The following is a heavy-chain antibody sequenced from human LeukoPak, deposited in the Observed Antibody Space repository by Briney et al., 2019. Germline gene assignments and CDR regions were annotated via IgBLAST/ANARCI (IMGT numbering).Heavy chain of an antibody. V-gene: IGHV3-30*18. J-gene: IGHJ4*02. CDR2: ISYNVSKK. CDR1: GFTFSSYG. CDR3: AKSWFGDLILS. D-gene: IGHD3-10*01. Sequence: PVGSLRLSCAASGFTFSSYGMHSVRQAPGKGLEWVADISYNVSKKYYADSAKGRSTISRDNSKNTLYLQRNSLRAEDTAVYYFAKSWFGDLILSWGQRTLVSVSS.